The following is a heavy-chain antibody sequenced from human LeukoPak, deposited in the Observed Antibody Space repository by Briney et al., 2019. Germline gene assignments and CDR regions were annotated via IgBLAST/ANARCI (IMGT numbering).Heavy chain of an antibody. CDR3: ARARWDSNGPYYFDY. Sequence: GASVKVSCKASGYTFTSYGISWVRQAPGQGLEWMGWISAYNGNTNYAQKLQGRVTMTTDTSTSTAYMELRSLRSDDTAVYYCARARWDSNGPYYFDYWGQGTLVTVSS. J-gene: IGHJ4*02. D-gene: IGHD3-22*01. V-gene: IGHV1-18*01. CDR2: ISAYNGNT. CDR1: GYTFTSYG.